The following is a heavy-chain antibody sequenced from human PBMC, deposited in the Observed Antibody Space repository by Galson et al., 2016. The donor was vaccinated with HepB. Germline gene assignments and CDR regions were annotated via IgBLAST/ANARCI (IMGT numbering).Heavy chain of an antibody. Sequence: SLRLSCAASGFTFSSYAMTWVRQAPGKGLDWVSTISGSGDETNYADSVKGRFTFSRDNSKNTLYLQMTSLRAEDTAVYYCARDRLASGNHLDYWGQGTLVTVSS. J-gene: IGHJ4*02. V-gene: IGHV3-23*01. CDR3: ARDRLASGNHLDY. CDR2: ISGSGDET. D-gene: IGHD4-23*01. CDR1: GFTFSSYA.